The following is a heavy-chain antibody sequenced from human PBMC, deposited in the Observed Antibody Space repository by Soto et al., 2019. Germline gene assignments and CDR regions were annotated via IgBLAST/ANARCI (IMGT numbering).Heavy chain of an antibody. CDR3: ARDITMVRGVMSGYYYYYGMDV. J-gene: IGHJ6*02. CDR1: GYTFTSYG. CDR2: ISAYNGNT. V-gene: IGHV1-18*01. D-gene: IGHD3-10*01. Sequence: QVQLVQSGAEVKKPGASVKVSCKASGYTFTSYGISWVRQAPGQGLEWMGWISAYNGNTNNAQKLQGRVTMTTDTSTSTAYMELRSLRSDDTAVYYCARDITMVRGVMSGYYYYYGMDVWGQGTTVTVSS.